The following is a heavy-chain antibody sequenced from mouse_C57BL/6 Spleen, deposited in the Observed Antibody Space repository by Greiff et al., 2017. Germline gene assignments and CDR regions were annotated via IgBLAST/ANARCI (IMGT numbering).Heavy chain of an antibody. CDR2: IYPGSGNT. CDR3: ARLRHYSNSDY. V-gene: IGHV1-66*01. CDR1: GYSFTSYY. J-gene: IGHJ2*01. Sequence: QVQLQQSGPELVKPGASVKISCKASGYSFTSYYIHWVKQRPGQGLEWIGWIYPGSGNTKYNEKFKGKATLTADTSSSTAYMQLSSLTSEDSAVYYCARLRHYSNSDYWGQGTTLTVSS. D-gene: IGHD2-5*01.